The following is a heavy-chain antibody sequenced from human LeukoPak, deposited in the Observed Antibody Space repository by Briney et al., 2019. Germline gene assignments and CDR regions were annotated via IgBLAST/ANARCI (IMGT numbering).Heavy chain of an antibody. V-gene: IGHV4-59*05. CDR2: IYYSGST. CDR1: GGSISSYY. CDR3: ARRRVTMIVVVPRPGAIDY. Sequence: SETLSLTCSVSGGSISSYYWSWIRQPPGKGLEWIGSIYYSGSTYYNPSLKSRVTISVDTSKNQFSLKLSSVTAADTAVYYRARRRVTMIVVVPRPGAIDYWGQGTLVTVSS. J-gene: IGHJ4*02. D-gene: IGHD3-22*01.